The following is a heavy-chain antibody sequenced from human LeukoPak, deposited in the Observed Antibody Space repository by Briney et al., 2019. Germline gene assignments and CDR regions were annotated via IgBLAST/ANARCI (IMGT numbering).Heavy chain of an antibody. Sequence: PSGTLSLTCRASSCTISSYYLNWLRQPPGKTLQWIGNVYFNGDTNFNASLKTRVTISVDTSNNQFSLKLTSVTAADTAVYYCARQFGLMRSYRHLDHWGPGILVTVSA. CDR3: ARQFGLMRSYRHLDH. CDR1: SCTISSYY. D-gene: IGHD3/OR15-3a*01. J-gene: IGHJ4*02. V-gene: IGHV4-59*08. CDR2: VYFNGDT.